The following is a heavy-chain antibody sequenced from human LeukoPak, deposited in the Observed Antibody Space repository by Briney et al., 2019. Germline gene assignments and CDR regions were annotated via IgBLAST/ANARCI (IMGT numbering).Heavy chain of an antibody. Sequence: PSETLSLTCTVSGGSISSYSWSWIRQPPGKGLEWVGYIYYSGSTNYNPSLKSRLTISVDTSKNQFSLKLSSVTAADTAVYYCARGVWSGYCSSTSCSSFDPWGQGTLVTVSS. D-gene: IGHD2-2*01. J-gene: IGHJ5*02. CDR3: ARGVWSGYCSSTSCSSFDP. V-gene: IGHV4-59*01. CDR2: IYYSGST. CDR1: GGSISSYS.